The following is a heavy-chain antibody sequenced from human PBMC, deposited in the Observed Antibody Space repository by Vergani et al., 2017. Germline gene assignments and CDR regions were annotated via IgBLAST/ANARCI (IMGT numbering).Heavy chain of an antibody. V-gene: IGHV4-39*01. CDR1: GSSISSSSYY. Sequence: QLQLQESGPGLVKPSETLSLTCTVSGSSISSSSYYWGWIRQPPGKGLEWIGSIYYSGSTYYNPSLKSRVTISVDTSKNQFSLKLSSVTAADTAVYYCARLNLMDSSGYRYWGQGTLVTVSS. CDR2: IYYSGST. J-gene: IGHJ4*02. D-gene: IGHD3-22*01. CDR3: ARLNLMDSSGYRY.